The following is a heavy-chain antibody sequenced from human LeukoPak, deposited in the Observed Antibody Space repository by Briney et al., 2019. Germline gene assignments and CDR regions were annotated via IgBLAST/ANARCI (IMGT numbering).Heavy chain of an antibody. Sequence: GASVKVSCKASGYSFTSYGISCVRQAPGQGLEWMGWISTYNGNTNYAQKLQGRVTLTTDTSTTTVYMELRSLTSDDTAVYYCARDPTTQTFDYWGQGTLVTVSS. CDR1: GYSFTSYG. CDR2: ISTYNGNT. CDR3: ARDPTTQTFDY. D-gene: IGHD4-11*01. V-gene: IGHV1-18*01. J-gene: IGHJ4*02.